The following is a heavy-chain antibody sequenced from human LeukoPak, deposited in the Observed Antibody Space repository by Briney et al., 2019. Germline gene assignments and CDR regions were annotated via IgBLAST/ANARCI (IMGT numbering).Heavy chain of an antibody. CDR3: GRGIGDLDYLEACHI. V-gene: IGHV1-69*05. CDR2: IIPIFGTA. D-gene: IGHD4-17*01. J-gene: IGHJ3*02. Sequence: GASVKVSCKASGCTFSSYAISWVRQAPGQGLEWMGGIIPIFGTANYAQKFQGRVTITTDESTSTAYMELSSLRSEDTAVYYCGRGIGDLDYLEACHIWGQGKMVTVSS. CDR1: GCTFSSYA.